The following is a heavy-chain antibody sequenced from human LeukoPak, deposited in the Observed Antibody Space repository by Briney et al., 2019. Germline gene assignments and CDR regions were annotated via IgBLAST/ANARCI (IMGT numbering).Heavy chain of an antibody. V-gene: IGHV3-74*01. CDR2: INSDGSST. J-gene: IGHJ3*01. CDR3: ARERHSPSSDDYYWWRYLTT. Sequence: GGSLRLSCAASGFTFSSYWMHWVRQAPGKGLVWVSRINSDGSSTSYADSVKGRFTISRDNAKNTLYLQMNSLRAEDTAVYYCARERHSPSSDDYYWWRYLTTWGQGTMVTVSS. CDR1: GFTFSSYW. D-gene: IGHD3-16*02.